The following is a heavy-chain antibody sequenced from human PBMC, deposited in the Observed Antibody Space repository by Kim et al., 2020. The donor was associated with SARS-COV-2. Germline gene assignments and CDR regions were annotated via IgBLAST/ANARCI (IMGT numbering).Heavy chain of an antibody. D-gene: IGHD6-19*01. J-gene: IGHJ4*02. Sequence: GGSLRLSCAVSGFIFSSYSMNWVRQPPGKGLEWVSSISSSSSYIYYSDSVKGRFTISRDNAKNSLYLQMNSLRAEDTAVYYCALSAVAGAYYFDYWGQGTLVTVSS. CDR2: ISSSSSYI. CDR1: GFIFSSYS. V-gene: IGHV3-21*01. CDR3: ALSAVAGAYYFDY.